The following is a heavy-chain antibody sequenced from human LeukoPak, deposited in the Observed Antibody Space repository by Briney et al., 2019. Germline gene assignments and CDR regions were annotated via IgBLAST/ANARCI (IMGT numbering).Heavy chain of an antibody. J-gene: IGHJ4*02. V-gene: IGHV3-7*01. CDR3: ADFDRS. CDR1: GLTFSAAW. D-gene: IGHD3-22*01. Sequence: GGSLRLSCAASGLTFSAAWKSWVRQAPGKGLEWVATINTDGSNRYYVDSVKGRFTISRDNAKNSLYLQMDSLRADDTALYYCADFDRSWGQGTLVTVSS. CDR2: INTDGSNR.